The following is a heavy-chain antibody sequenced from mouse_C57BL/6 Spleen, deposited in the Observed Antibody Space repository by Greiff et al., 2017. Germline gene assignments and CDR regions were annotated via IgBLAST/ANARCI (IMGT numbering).Heavy chain of an antibody. V-gene: IGHV1-52*01. J-gene: IGHJ4*01. CDR1: GYTFTSYW. CDR3: ARGGDYDLYAMDY. D-gene: IGHD2-4*01. CDR2: IDPSDSET. Sequence: QVQLQQPGAELVRPGSSVKLSCKASGYTFTSYWMHWVKQRPIQGLEWIGNIDPSDSETHYNQKFKDKATLTVGKSSSTAYMPLSSLSTEDSAVYYCARGGDYDLYAMDYWGQGTSVTVSS.